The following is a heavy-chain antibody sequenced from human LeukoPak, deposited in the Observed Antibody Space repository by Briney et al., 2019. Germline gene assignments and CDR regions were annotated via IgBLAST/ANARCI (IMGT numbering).Heavy chain of an antibody. CDR3: AREGDSSGPLHDAFDI. CDR1: GFTFSSYS. J-gene: IGHJ3*02. D-gene: IGHD3-22*01. CDR2: ISSSSSYI. Sequence: GGSLRLSCAASGFTFSSYSMNWVRQAPGKGLEWVSSISSSSSYIYYADSVKGRFTISRDNAKNSLYLQMNSLRAEDTAVYYCAREGDSSGPLHDAFDIWGQGTMVTVSS. V-gene: IGHV3-21*01.